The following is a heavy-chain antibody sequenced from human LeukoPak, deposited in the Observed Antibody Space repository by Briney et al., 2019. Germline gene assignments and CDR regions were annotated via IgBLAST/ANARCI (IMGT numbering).Heavy chain of an antibody. Sequence: GGSLRLSCAASRFTFSSYSINWVRQAPGKGLEWLSYISSSSSNIYYADSVQGRFTIFRDNAKNTLYLQMNSLRAEDRAVYYCVRVMKSRGDGYIDGGFVVWGAREMGTVSS. V-gene: IGHV3-48*04. J-gene: IGHJ3*01. CDR1: RFTFSSYS. CDR2: ISSSSSNI. D-gene: IGHD5-24*01. CDR3: VRVMKSRGDGYIDGGFVV.